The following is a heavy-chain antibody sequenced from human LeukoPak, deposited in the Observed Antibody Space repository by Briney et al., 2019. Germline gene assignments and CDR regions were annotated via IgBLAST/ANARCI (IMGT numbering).Heavy chain of an antibody. CDR1: GFIFTDYW. CDR2: IKYDGIDI. J-gene: IGHJ4*02. V-gene: IGHV3-7*01. D-gene: IGHD1-26*01. CDR3: AREGSGNYWGNDY. Sequence: GGSLRLSCAASGFIFTDYWMNWVRQAPGKGLEWVAMIKYDGIDIQYLDSVKGRFTISRDNAKNSLYLEMNSLRAEDTAVYYCAREGSGNYWGNDYWGQGTLVTVSS.